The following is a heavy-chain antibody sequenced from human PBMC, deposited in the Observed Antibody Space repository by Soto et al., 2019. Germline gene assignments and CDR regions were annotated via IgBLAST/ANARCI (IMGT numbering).Heavy chain of an antibody. D-gene: IGHD2-15*01. J-gene: IGHJ4*02. Sequence: EVQLVESGGGLVQPGGSLRLSCAASGFTFSSYWMSWVRQAPGKGLEWVANIKQDGSEKYYVDSVKGRFTISRDNAKNSLYLQMNSLRAEDTAVYYCASGNPLFCSGGSCYPNYFDYGGQGTLVTVSS. CDR2: IKQDGSEK. CDR1: GFTFSSYW. V-gene: IGHV3-7*01. CDR3: ASGNPLFCSGGSCYPNYFDY.